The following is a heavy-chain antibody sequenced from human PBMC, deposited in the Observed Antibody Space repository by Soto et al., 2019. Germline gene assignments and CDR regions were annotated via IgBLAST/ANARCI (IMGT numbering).Heavy chain of an antibody. V-gene: IGHV4-4*07. CDR1: GGSISSYY. D-gene: IGHD3-10*01. CDR2: IYTSGST. CDR3: ASSVVRGVVYYYYGMDV. Sequence: PSETLSLTCTVSGGSISSYYWSWIRQPAGKGLEWIGRIYTSGSTNYNPSLKSRVTMSVDTSKNQFSLKLSSVTAADTVVYYCASSVVRGVVYYYYGMDVWGQGTTVTVSS. J-gene: IGHJ6*02.